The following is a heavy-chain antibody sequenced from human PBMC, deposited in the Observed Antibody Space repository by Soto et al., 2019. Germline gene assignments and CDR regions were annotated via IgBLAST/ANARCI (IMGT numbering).Heavy chain of an antibody. D-gene: IGHD4-4*01. V-gene: IGHV3-7*03. J-gene: IGHJ4*02. CDR1: GVSVSRFW. CDR2: IKEDGSEK. Sequence: PGGCLELSCAASGVSVSRFWMTWVRKNPGKGLEWVANIKEDGSEKYYVDSVKGRFTISRDNAKNSLFLQMNSLRAEDTAVYFCTCHPPRGDYNKYARNYWAQGTQVTVYS. CDR3: TCHPPRGDYNKYARNY.